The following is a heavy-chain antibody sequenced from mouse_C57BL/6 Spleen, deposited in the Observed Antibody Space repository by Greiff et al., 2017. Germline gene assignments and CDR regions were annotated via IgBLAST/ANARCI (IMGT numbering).Heavy chain of an antibody. CDR3: TRRGYGSSSFV. D-gene: IGHD1-1*01. CDR1: GYTFTDYE. Sequence: VQLQQSGAELVRPGASVTLSCKASGYTFTDYEMHWVKQTPVHGLEWIGAIDPETGGTAYNQKFKGKAILTADKSSSTAYMELRSLTSEDSAVYYCTRRGYGSSSFVWGTGTTVTVSS. CDR2: IDPETGGT. V-gene: IGHV1-15*01. J-gene: IGHJ1*03.